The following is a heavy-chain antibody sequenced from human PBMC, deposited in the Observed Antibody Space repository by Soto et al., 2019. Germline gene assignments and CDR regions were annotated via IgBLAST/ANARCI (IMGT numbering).Heavy chain of an antibody. CDR1: GFTFSNYA. J-gene: IGHJ1*01. V-gene: IGHV3-23*01. Sequence: EVQLLESGGGLVQPGGSLRLSCAASGFTFSNYAMSWVCQAPGKGLEWVSTISGSGDDTYYADSVKGRFTISRDNSKNXLXPQMNSLTAEDTAVYYCAKVGGGSCYSLFSCGYFHHWGQGTLVTVSS. D-gene: IGHD2-15*01. CDR3: AKVGGGSCYSLFSCGYFHH. CDR2: ISGSGDDT.